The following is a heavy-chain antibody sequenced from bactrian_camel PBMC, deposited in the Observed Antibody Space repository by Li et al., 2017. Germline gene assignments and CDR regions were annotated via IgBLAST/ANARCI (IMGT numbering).Heavy chain of an antibody. V-gene: IGHV3S40*01. CDR3: ARAVLAPSWHWDY. CDR1: GFTFSSYD. J-gene: IGHJ4*01. D-gene: IGHD1*01. CDR2: IISGEGTT. Sequence: DVQLVESGGGLGQPGGSLRLSCAASGFTFSSYDMSWVRQAPGKGLERVSAIISGEGTTIVADSVEGRFTISRDNAKNTLYLQLNSLKTEDTAMYFCARAVLAPSWHWDYWGQGTQVTVS.